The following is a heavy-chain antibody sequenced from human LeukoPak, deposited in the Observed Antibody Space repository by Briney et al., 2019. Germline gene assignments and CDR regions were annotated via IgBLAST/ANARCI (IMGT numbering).Heavy chain of an antibody. J-gene: IGHJ6*03. Sequence: PSETLSLTCAVYGGSFSGYYWSWIRQPPGKGLEWIGEINHSGSTNYNPSLKRRVTITVDESQDQYSLRLSSVPAAYTAVYDWGRRRMHTIFGVVNGRPYMDVWGKGTTVTVSS. CDR2: INHSGST. V-gene: IGHV4-34*01. CDR3: GRRRMHTIFGVVNGRPYMDV. D-gene: IGHD3-3*01. CDR1: GGSFSGYY.